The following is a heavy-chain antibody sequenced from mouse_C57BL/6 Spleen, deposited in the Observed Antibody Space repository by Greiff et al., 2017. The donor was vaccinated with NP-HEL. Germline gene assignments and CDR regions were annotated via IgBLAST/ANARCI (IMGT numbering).Heavy chain of an antibody. CDR2: IDPEDGEP. J-gene: IGHJ4*01. D-gene: IGHD1-1*01. Sequence: VQLKQSGAELVKPGASVKLSCTASGFNIKDYYMHWVKQRTEQGLEWIGRIDPEDGEPKYAPKFQGKATITADTSSNTAYLQLSSLTSEDTAVYYCARSLRYPAMDYWGQGTSVTVFS. CDR3: ARSLRYPAMDY. CDR1: GFNIKDYY. V-gene: IGHV14-2*01.